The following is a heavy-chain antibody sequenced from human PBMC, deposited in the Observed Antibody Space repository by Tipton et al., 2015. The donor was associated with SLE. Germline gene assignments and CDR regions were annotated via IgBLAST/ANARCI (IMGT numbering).Heavy chain of an antibody. Sequence: PLRLSCAASGFSFSFYGMHWVRQAPGKGLEWVAFTRYDGNKYYADSVKGRFTISRDNSKNTLYLQMNSLRAEETAVYYCAKVRYCTTSSCLYYFDYWGQGTLVTVSS. J-gene: IGHJ4*02. CDR3: AKVRYCTTSSCLYYFDY. CDR1: GFSFSFYG. CDR2: TRYDGNK. V-gene: IGHV3-30*02. D-gene: IGHD2-2*01.